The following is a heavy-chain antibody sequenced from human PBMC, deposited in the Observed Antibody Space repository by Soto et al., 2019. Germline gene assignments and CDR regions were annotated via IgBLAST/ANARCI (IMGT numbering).Heavy chain of an antibody. CDR1: GYTFTSHG. CDR3: ARENVNSKSLYVVDY. D-gene: IGHD2-8*01. V-gene: IGHV1-18*01. Sequence: VQLVQSGAEVKKPGASVKVSCKASGYTFTSHGINWVRRAPGQGLEWMGWISAHNGNTKYAEKFQGRITVATETSTSTAYMELRSLRSDDTAVYYCARENVNSKSLYVVDYWGQGTRVTVSS. J-gene: IGHJ4*02. CDR2: ISAHNGNT.